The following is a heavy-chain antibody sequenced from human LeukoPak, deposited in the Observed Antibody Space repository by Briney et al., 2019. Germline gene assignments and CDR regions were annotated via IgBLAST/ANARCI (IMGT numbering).Heavy chain of an antibody. CDR1: GFTFWSYG. J-gene: IGHJ4*02. CDR2: IWYDGSEE. CDR3: ARVNGDYMLDY. V-gene: IGHV3-33*01. D-gene: IGHD4-17*01. Sequence: GKSLRLSCAASGFTFWSYGIHWVRQAPGRGLEWVAVIWYDGSEEYYADSVRGRFSISRDNSRNTVFLQMNSLRAEDTAVYYCARVNGDYMLDYWGQGTLVTVSS.